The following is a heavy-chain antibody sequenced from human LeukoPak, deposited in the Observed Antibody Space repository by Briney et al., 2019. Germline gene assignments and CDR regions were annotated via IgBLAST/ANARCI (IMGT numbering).Heavy chain of an antibody. CDR3: ARDSGDTAMGAGGY. J-gene: IGHJ4*02. D-gene: IGHD5-18*01. CDR1: GYTFTVYY. CDR2: INPNSGGT. Sequence: ASVKVSCKASGYTFTVYYMHWVRQAPGQGLEWMGWINPNSGGTNYAQKFQGRVTMTRDTSISTAYMELSRLRSDDTAVYYCARDSGDTAMGAGGYWGQGTLVTVSS. V-gene: IGHV1-2*02.